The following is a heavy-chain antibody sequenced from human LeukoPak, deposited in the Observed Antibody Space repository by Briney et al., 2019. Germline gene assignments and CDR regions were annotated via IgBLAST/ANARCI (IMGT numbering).Heavy chain of an antibody. CDR1: GFTFSSYA. D-gene: IGHD3-10*01. V-gene: IGHV3-23*01. J-gene: IGHJ4*02. CDR2: ISGSGGST. CDR3: AKRYGSGSYYNGENFDY. Sequence: GGSLRLSCAASGFTFSSYAMSWVRQAPGKGLEWVSAISGSGGSTYYADSVKGRFTISRDNSKNTLYLQMNSLRAEDTAVYYCAKRYGSGSYYNGENFDYWGQGTLVTVSS.